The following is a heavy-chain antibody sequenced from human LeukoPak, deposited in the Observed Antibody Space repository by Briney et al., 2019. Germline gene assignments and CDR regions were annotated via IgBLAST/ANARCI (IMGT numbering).Heavy chain of an antibody. CDR3: ARHRVGTGGPGYFDY. J-gene: IGHJ4*02. CDR1: GGSISTSSYY. Sequence: PSETLSLTCTVSGGSISTSSYYWGWIRQPPGKGLEWIATIYFSGSTYYNPSLKSRVTISVDTSKNQVSLKLSSVTAADRAVYYCARHRVGTGGPGYFDYWGQGALVTVSS. D-gene: IGHD2-8*02. CDR2: IYFSGST. V-gene: IGHV4-39*01.